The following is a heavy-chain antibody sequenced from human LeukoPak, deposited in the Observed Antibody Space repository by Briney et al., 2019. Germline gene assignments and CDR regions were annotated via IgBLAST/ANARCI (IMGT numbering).Heavy chain of an antibody. D-gene: IGHD2-21*02. V-gene: IGHV4-34*01. J-gene: IGHJ4*02. CDR1: GGSFSGYY. CDR2: INHSGST. Sequence: PSEALSLTCAVYGGSFSGYYWSWIRQPPGKGLEWIGEINHSGSTIYNPSLKSRVTISVDTSKNQFSLKLSSVTAADTAVYYCATGVVTAVYWGQGTLVTVSS. CDR3: ATGVVTAVY.